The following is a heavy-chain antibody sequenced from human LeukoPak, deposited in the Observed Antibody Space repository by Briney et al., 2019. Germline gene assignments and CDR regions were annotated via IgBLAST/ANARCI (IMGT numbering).Heavy chain of an antibody. V-gene: IGHV4-59*06. CDR3: ARDPGIAVAGTGGGY. J-gene: IGHJ4*02. D-gene: IGHD6-19*01. CDR1: GGSISSYY. CDR2: IYYSGST. Sequence: SETLSLTCTVSGGSISSYYWSWIRQPPGKGLEWIGYIYYSGSTYYNPSLKSRVTISVDTSKNQFSLKLSSVTAADTAVYYCARDPGIAVAGTGGGYWGQGTLVTVSS.